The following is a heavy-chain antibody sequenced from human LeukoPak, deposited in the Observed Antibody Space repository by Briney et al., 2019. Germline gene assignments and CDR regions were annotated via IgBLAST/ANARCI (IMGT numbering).Heavy chain of an antibody. D-gene: IGHD4/OR15-4a*01. J-gene: IGHJ3*02. CDR2: ISASGSSI. V-gene: IGHV3-48*03. CDR3: ARDRGTTMVRSFDI. Sequence: GGSLRLSCAASGFTFSSYEMNWVRQGPGKGLEWVSYISASGSSIYYADSVKGRFTISRDNAKNSLYLQMNSLRAEDTAVYYCARDRGTTMVRSFDIWGQGTMVTVSS. CDR1: GFTFSSYE.